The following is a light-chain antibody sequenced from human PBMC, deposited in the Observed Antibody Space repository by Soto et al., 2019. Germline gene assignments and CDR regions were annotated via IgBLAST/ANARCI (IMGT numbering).Light chain of an antibody. CDR2: GSS. Sequence: EIVLTQSPATLSVSPGEGATLSCRASQSVSTNLAWYQQKLGQAPRVLIYGSSSRATGVPARFSGSGSGTEFTLTISSLQSEDSGIYYCLQDNDWPLSTFGQGTRLEIK. V-gene: IGKV3-15*01. CDR3: LQDNDWPLST. CDR1: QSVSTN. J-gene: IGKJ5*01.